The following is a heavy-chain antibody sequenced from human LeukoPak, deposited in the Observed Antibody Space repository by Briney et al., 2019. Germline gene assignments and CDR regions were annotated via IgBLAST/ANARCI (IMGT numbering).Heavy chain of an antibody. V-gene: IGHV3-48*01. D-gene: IGHD2-15*01. CDR1: GFTFSSYN. Sequence: RGSLRLSCAASGFTFSSYNMNWVPQAPGKGQYRISYISSRDSTRHYADSVKCRFTISRDNAKNSRYLQMNSLRADDTAVYYCARGGYCSGGTCYGAGWFDPWGEGTLVTVSS. J-gene: IGHJ5*02. CDR2: ISSRDSTR. CDR3: ARGGYCSGGTCYGAGWFDP.